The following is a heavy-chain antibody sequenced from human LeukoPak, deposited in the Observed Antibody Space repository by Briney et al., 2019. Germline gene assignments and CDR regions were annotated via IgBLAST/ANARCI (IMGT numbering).Heavy chain of an antibody. V-gene: IGHV1-69*13. Sequence: SVKVSCKASGGTFSSYAISWVRQAPGQGLEWMGGITPIFGTANYAQKFQGRVTITADESTSTAYMELSSLRSEDTAVYYCARGRAMVRGVIRSAFDYWGQGTLVTVSS. D-gene: IGHD3-10*01. CDR3: ARGRAMVRGVIRSAFDY. CDR1: GGTFSSYA. CDR2: ITPIFGTA. J-gene: IGHJ4*02.